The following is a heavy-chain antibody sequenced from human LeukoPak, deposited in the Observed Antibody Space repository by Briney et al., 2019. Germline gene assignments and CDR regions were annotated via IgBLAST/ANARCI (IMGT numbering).Heavy chain of an antibody. CDR2: IYYSGST. CDR1: GGSISSGDYY. V-gene: IGHV4-30-4*08. CDR3: ARGGSSWYLVDY. Sequence: PSETLSLTCTVSGGSISSGDYYCRWVRQPPGNGRGWIVYIYYSGSTYYNPSLKSRVTISVDTSKKQFSLKLTSVTAADTAAYYCARGGSSWYLVDYCGQGNLVPVSS. J-gene: IGHJ4*02. D-gene: IGHD6-13*01.